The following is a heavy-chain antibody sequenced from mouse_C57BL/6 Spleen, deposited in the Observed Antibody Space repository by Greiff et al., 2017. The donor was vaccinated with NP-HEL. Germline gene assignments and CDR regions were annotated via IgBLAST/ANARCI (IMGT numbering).Heavy chain of an antibody. D-gene: IGHD4-1*01. CDR3: ARYLGREAMDY. CDR2: INPNNGGT. CDR1: GYTFTDYN. Sequence: EVQLQQSGPELVKPGASVKMSCKASGYTFTDYNMHWVKQSHGKSLEWIGYINPNNGGTSYNQKCKGKATLTVNKSSSTAYMELRSLTSDDSAVYYCARYLGREAMDYWGQGTSVTVSS. J-gene: IGHJ4*01. V-gene: IGHV1-22*01.